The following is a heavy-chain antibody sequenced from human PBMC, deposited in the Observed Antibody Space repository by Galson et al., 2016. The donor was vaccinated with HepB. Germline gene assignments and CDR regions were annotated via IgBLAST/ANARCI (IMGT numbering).Heavy chain of an antibody. CDR2: VYWNDDN. CDR3: AHQSRGYNYGYVR. Sequence: PALVKPTQTLTLTCTFSGLSLRTSGEGVAWIRQPPGKALEWLALVYWNDDNRYSPTLKIRLTITKDTSRNLVVLRMTNMEPVDTATYYCAHQSRGYNYGYVRWGQGTLVTVSS. CDR1: GLSLRTSGEG. J-gene: IGHJ4*02. D-gene: IGHD5-18*01. V-gene: IGHV2-5*01.